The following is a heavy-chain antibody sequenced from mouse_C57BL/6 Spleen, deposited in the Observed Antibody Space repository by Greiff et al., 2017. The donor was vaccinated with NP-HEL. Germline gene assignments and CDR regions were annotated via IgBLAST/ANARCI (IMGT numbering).Heavy chain of an antibody. V-gene: IGHV1-54*01. Sequence: VKLQESGAELVRPGTSVKVSCKASGYAFTNYLIEWVKQRPGQGLEWIGVINPGSGGTNYNEKFKGKATLTADKSSSTAYMQLSSLTSEDSAVYFCARLTEGVVATDWYFDVWGTGTTVTVSS. D-gene: IGHD1-1*01. CDR3: ARLTEGVVATDWYFDV. CDR2: INPGSGGT. J-gene: IGHJ1*03. CDR1: GYAFTNYL.